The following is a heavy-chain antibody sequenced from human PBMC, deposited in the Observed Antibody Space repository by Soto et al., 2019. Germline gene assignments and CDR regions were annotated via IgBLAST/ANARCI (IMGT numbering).Heavy chain of an antibody. D-gene: IGHD5-18*01. CDR1: GYTFTSYG. CDR3: ARGGYSYGKHFDY. Sequence: GASVKVSCKASGYTFTSYGISWVRQAPGQGLEWMGGISANIGKANYAQKFQGRVTITADKSTSTAYMELSSLRSEDTAVYYCARGGYSYGKHFDYWGQGTLVTVSS. CDR2: ISANIGKA. J-gene: IGHJ4*02. V-gene: IGHV1-18*01.